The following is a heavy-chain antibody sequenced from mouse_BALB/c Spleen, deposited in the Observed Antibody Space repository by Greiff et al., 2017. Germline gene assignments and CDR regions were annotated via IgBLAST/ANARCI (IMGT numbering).Heavy chain of an antibody. CDR3: AQIGVTTVVARAY. CDR2: ISYDGSN. D-gene: IGHD1-1*01. V-gene: IGHV3-6*02. CDR1: GYSITSGYY. Sequence: EVKLQESGPGLVKPSQSLSLTCSVTGYSITSGYYWNWIRQFPGNKLEWMGYISYDGSNNYNPSLKNRISITRDTSKNQFFLKLNSVTTEDTATYYCAQIGVTTVVARAYWGQGTLVTVSA. J-gene: IGHJ3*01.